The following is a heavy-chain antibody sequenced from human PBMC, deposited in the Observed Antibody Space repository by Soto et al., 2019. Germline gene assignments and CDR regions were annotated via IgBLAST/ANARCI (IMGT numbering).Heavy chain of an antibody. Sequence: QVQLQESAPGLVKPSETLSLTCTVSGGSVSSGSYYWSWIRQPPGKGLEWIGYIYYSWSTNYNPSLKSRVTISVDTSKNQFSLKMSSVTAADTAVYYCARDIFDAGIDYWGQGTLVTVSS. CDR3: ARDIFDAGIDY. V-gene: IGHV4-61*01. D-gene: IGHD3-9*01. CDR2: IYYSWST. J-gene: IGHJ4*02. CDR1: GGSVSSGSYY.